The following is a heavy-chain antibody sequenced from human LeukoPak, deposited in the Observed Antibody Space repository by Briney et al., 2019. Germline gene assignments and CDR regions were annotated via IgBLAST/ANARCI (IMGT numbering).Heavy chain of an antibody. CDR1: GITVGANF. CDR3: AREFMRDGYNYDFDY. Sequence: GGSLRLSCAASGITVGANFMTWVRQAPGKGLEWVSIINTDGTTDYADSVKGRFSITRDIDKNTLHLQMNSLSAEDTALYYCAREFMRDGYNYDFDYWGQGTLVTVSS. D-gene: IGHD5-24*01. J-gene: IGHJ4*02. CDR2: INTDGTT. V-gene: IGHV3-53*01.